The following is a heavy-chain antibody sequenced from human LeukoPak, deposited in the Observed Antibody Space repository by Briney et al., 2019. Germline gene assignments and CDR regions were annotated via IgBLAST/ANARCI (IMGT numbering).Heavy chain of an antibody. J-gene: IGHJ5*02. CDR1: GFTFSNYW. Sequence: GGSLRLSCAASGFTFSNYWMIWVRQAPGKGVEWVGNIKQDGSVNRYADSVRGRFTISRDNAQTSLYLQMNSLRAEDTAVYYCARASNPWLQLTWGQGTLVTVSS. V-gene: IGHV3-7*05. D-gene: IGHD5-24*01. CDR3: ARASNPWLQLT. CDR2: IKQDGSVN.